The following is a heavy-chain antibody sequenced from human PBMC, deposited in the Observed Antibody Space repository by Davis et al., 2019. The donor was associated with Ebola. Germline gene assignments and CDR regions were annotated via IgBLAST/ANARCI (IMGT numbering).Heavy chain of an antibody. D-gene: IGHD3-9*01. Sequence: PGGSLRLSCAASGFTFSSYTMNWVRQAPGKGLEWVSTISDGSRNTHYADSVRGRFTISRDDSKNMVFLQMNSLRAEDTAVYYCTTRLVNHFDHWGQGTLVTVSS. J-gene: IGHJ4*02. CDR3: TTRLVNHFDH. CDR1: GFTFSSYT. CDR2: ISDGSRNT. V-gene: IGHV3-23*01.